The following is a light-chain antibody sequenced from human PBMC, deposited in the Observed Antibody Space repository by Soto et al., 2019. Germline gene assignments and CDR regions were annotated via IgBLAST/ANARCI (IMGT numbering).Light chain of an antibody. CDR1: QTITTW. CDR2: NAI. J-gene: IGKJ2*01. V-gene: IGKV1-5*03. CDR3: QRDNDYQYV. Sequence: DIQMTQSPSTLSASVGDRVTITCRARQTITTWLAWYQQKPGKATKLLIYNAITLQSGVPSRFSGSGSGTEVTLTISSLQPDDFATYYCQRDNDYQYVFGQGTKL.